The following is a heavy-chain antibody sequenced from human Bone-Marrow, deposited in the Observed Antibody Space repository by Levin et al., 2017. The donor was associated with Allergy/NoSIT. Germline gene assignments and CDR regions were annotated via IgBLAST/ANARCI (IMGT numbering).Heavy chain of an antibody. J-gene: IGHJ4*02. D-gene: IGHD5-18*01. Sequence: PGGSLRLSCAASGFTSGITFNNYWMKWVRQAPGTGLEWVANIKKDGTETNYVDSVKGRFTISRDISKNSVSLQMNSLRAEDTAIYYCAADWRAMTVKYWGQGILVIVSS. CDR1: GFTSGITFNNYW. CDR2: IKKDGTET. CDR3: AADWRAMTVKY. V-gene: IGHV3-7*01.